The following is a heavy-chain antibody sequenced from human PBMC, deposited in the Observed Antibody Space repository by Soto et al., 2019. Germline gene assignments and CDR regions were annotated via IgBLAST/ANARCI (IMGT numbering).Heavy chain of an antibody. CDR2: ISAYNGNT. V-gene: IGHV1-18*01. CDR1: GYTFTSYG. Sequence: ASVKVFCKASGYTFTSYGISWVRQAPGQGLEWMGWISAYNGNTNYAQKLQGRVTMTTDTSTSTAYMELRSLRSDDTAVYYCARVVLEWYYYYYGMDVWGQGTTVTVYS. J-gene: IGHJ6*02. D-gene: IGHD3-3*01. CDR3: ARVVLEWYYYYYGMDV.